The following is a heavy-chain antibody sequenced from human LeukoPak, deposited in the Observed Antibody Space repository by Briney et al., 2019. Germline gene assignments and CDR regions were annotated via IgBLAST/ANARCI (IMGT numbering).Heavy chain of an antibody. CDR2: INPNSGGT. CDR1: GYIFTDYY. V-gene: IGHV1-2*02. D-gene: IGHD2-21*01. CDR3: ARTRRIGNWFDP. Sequence: GASVKVSCKASGYIFTDYYMHWVRQAPGQGLEWMGWINPNSGGTNYAQKFQGRVTMTRDTSISTAYMELSRLRSDDTAVYYCARTRRIGNWFDPWGQGTLVTVSS. J-gene: IGHJ5*02.